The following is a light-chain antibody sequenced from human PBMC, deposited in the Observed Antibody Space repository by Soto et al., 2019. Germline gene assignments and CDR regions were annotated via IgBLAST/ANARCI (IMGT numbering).Light chain of an antibody. V-gene: IGKV3-20*01. CDR3: QHYGSSPPIT. CDR2: AVS. CDR1: RTVDSTY. J-gene: IGKJ5*01. Sequence: EIVLTQSPGTLSLSPGEGATISCRASRTVDSTYLAWYQQKPGQAPRLLIYAVSTRATGIPDRFSGSGSGTDFTLTISRLEPEDFAVYYCQHYGSSPPITFGQGTRLEIK.